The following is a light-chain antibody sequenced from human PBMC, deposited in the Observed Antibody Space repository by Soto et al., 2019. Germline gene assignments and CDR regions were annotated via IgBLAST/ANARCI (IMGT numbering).Light chain of an antibody. CDR3: QQYGSSRT. CDR1: QSVTSSY. J-gene: IGKJ1*01. Sequence: IVLTQSPGTLCLSAVERATLSCSSSQSVTSSYLAWYQQKPGQAPRLLIYGASSRATGIPDRFSGSGSGTDFTLMISRLEPEDFAVYYCQQYGSSRTFGQGTKVDI. CDR2: GAS. V-gene: IGKV3-20*01.